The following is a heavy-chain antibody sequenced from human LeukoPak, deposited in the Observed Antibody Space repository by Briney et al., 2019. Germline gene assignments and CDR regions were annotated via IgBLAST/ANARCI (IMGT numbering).Heavy chain of an antibody. V-gene: IGHV4-4*02. J-gene: IGHJ4*02. CDR2: IYYSGTT. CDR3: ARWYYYDSSGYYYGFDY. CDR1: GGSISSSNW. Sequence: SGTLSLTCAVSGGSISSSNWWSWVRQPPGKGLEWIGSIYYSGTTYYNPSLKSRVTISVDTSKNQFALKLSSVTAADTAVYYCARWYYYDSSGYYYGFDYWGQGTLVTVSS. D-gene: IGHD3-22*01.